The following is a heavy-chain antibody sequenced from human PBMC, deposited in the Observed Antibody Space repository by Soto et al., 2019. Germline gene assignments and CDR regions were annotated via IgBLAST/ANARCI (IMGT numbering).Heavy chain of an antibody. CDR1: GGTFSSYA. CDR3: ASIDRSSTSCYAPLYYYGMDV. CDR2: IIPIFGTA. J-gene: IGHJ6*02. D-gene: IGHD2-2*01. V-gene: IGHV1-69*13. Sequence: ASVKVSCKASGGTFSSYAISWVRQAPGQGLEWMGGIIPIFGTANYAQKFQGRVTITADESTSTAYMELSSLRSEDTAVYYCASIDRSSTSCYAPLYYYGMDVWGQGTTVTVSS.